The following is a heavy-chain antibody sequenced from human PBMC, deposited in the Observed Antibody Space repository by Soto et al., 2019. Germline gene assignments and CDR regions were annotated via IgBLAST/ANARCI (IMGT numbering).Heavy chain of an antibody. CDR1: GGSISSSSYY. CDR3: ARHRGDLVGATWRGYNWFDP. V-gene: IGHV4-39*01. Sequence: LSLTCTVSGGSISSSSYYWGWIRQPPGKGLEWIGSIYYSGSTYYNPSLKSRVTISVDTSKNQFSLKLSSVTAADTAVYYCARHRGDLVGATWRGYNWFDPWGQGALVTVSS. D-gene: IGHD1-26*01. CDR2: IYYSGST. J-gene: IGHJ5*02.